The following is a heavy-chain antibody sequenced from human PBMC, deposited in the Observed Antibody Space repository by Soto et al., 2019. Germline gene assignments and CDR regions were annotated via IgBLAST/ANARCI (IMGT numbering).Heavy chain of an antibody. CDR3: AKNRGSGSYTNWNFDV. CDR1: GFTFSSYA. Sequence: EVQLVESGGGLVQPGGSLRLSCAASGFTFSSYAMSWVRQAPGKGLEWVSTISASGGSTYHADSVKGRFTISRDNSKNTLYLQMNSLRAEDTAVYYCAKNRGSGSYTNWNFDVWGRGTLVTVSS. CDR2: ISASGGST. J-gene: IGHJ2*01. V-gene: IGHV3-23*04. D-gene: IGHD1-26*01.